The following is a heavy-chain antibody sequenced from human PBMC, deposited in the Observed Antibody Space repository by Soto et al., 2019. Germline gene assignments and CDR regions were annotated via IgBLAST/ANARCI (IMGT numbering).Heavy chain of an antibody. CDR3: ARVGGSGWNFAS. CDR1: GGSISSSSYY. J-gene: IGHJ4*02. Sequence: SETLSLTCTVSGGSISSSSYYWGWIRQPPGKGLEWIGSIYYSGSTYYNPSLKSRVTISVDTSKNQFSLKLSSVTAADTAVYYCARVGGSGWNFASWGQGILVTVSS. V-gene: IGHV4-39*01. CDR2: IYYSGST. D-gene: IGHD6-19*01.